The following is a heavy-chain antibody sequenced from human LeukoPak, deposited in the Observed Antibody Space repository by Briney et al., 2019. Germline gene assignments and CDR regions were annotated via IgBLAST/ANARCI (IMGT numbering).Heavy chain of an antibody. CDR1: GITFSTYA. J-gene: IGHJ4*02. D-gene: IGHD2-2*01. V-gene: IGHV3-23*01. CDR2: ISGSGATT. CDR3: AKPSGYCSSTSCRTENDY. Sequence: GGSLRLSCAASGITFSTYAMIWVRQAPGKGLEWVSAISGSGATTYYADSVKGRFTISRDNSKNTLYLQMNSLRAEDTAVYYCAKPSGYCSSTSCRTENDYWGQGTLVTVST.